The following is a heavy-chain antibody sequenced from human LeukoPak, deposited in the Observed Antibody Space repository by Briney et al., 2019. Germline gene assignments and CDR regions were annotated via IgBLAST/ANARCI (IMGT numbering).Heavy chain of an antibody. CDR1: GFTFDDYT. D-gene: IGHD3-10*01. CDR3: AKDRMVRGVLRGEFDY. V-gene: IGHV3-43*01. J-gene: IGHJ4*02. Sequence: QPGGSLRLSCAASGFTFDDYTMHWVRQAPGKGLEWVSLISWDGGSTYYADSVKGRFTISRDNSKNSLYLQMNSLRTEDTALYYCAKDRMVRGVLRGEFDYWGQGTLVTVSS. CDR2: ISWDGGST.